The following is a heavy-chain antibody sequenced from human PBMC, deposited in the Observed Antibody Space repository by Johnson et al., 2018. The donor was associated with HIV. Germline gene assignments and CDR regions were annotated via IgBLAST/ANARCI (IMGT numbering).Heavy chain of an antibody. D-gene: IGHD3-3*01. Sequence: VQLVESGGGVVQPAGSLRLSCAASGFTVSNNYMTWVRQAPGQGLAWVSLIYSGGSTYYADSVKGRFTISRDNSKNTLYLQMSSLRAEDTAVYYCARPLQFLEWSDAFDMWGQGTMVTVSS. V-gene: IGHV3-66*01. J-gene: IGHJ3*02. CDR3: ARPLQFLEWSDAFDM. CDR2: IYSGGST. CDR1: GFTVSNNY.